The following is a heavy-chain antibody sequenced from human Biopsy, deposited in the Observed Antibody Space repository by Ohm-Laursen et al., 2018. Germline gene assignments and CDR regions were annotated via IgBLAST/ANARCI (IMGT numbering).Heavy chain of an antibody. Sequence: ASVKASCQSSGYTFTGYYLHWVRQPPGQGLEWMGWINPNSGVTNYAQRFQGRVTMTRDTSLSTAYMELSRLRSDDTAVYYCARDPRYGYGSYFDYWGQGTLVAVSS. CDR3: ARDPRYGYGSYFDY. J-gene: IGHJ4*02. CDR2: INPNSGVT. V-gene: IGHV1-2*02. D-gene: IGHD3-10*01. CDR1: GYTFTGYY.